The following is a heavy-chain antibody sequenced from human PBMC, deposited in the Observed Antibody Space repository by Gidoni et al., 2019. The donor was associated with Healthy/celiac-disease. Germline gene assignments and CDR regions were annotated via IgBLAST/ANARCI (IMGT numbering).Heavy chain of an antibody. CDR1: GFTFSSYS. D-gene: IGHD2-2*01. J-gene: IGHJ6*02. CDR2: ISSSSSYI. CDR3: ARDQLDGYYYGMDV. Sequence: SCAASGFTFSSYSMNWVRQAPGKGLEWVSYISSSSSYIYYADSVKGRFTISRDNDKNSLYLQMNSLRAEDTAVYYCARDQLDGYYYGMDVWGQGTTVTVSS. V-gene: IGHV3-21*01.